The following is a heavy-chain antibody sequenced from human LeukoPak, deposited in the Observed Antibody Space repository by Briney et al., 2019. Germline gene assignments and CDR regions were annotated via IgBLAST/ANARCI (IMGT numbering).Heavy chain of an antibody. D-gene: IGHD4-17*01. CDR2: ISWNSGSI. V-gene: IGHV3-9*01. Sequence: PGRSLRLSCAASGFTFDDYAMHWVRQAPGKGLEWVSGISWNSGSIGYADSVKGRFTISRDNAKNSLYLQMNSLRAEDTALYYCAKDINYGDVYYYGMDVWGQGTTVTVSS. J-gene: IGHJ6*02. CDR1: GFTFDDYA. CDR3: AKDINYGDVYYYGMDV.